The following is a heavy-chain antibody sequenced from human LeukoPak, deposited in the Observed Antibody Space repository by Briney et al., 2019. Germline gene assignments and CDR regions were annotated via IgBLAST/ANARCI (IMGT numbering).Heavy chain of an antibody. J-gene: IGHJ4*02. CDR1: GFTFSGSA. CDR2: IRSKANSYAT. V-gene: IGHV3-73*01. Sequence: GGSLRLSCAASGFTFSGSAMHWVRQASGKGLEWVGRIRSKANSYATAYAASVKGRFTISRDDSKNTAYLQMNSLKTEDTAVYYCARDLSTLGRYFDYWGQGTLVTVSS. CDR3: ARDLSTLGRYFDY. D-gene: IGHD5/OR15-5a*01.